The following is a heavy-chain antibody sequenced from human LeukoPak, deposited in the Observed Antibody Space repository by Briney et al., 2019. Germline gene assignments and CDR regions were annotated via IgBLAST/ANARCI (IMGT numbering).Heavy chain of an antibody. V-gene: IGHV4-38-2*01. CDR3: AIGPGYGSGWYLY. CDR1: GYSFSSGYY. Sequence: SETLSLTCAVSGYSFSSGYYRGWIRQPPGKGLEWIGSIYHSGSTYYNPSLKSRVTISVDTSKNQFSLKLSSVTAADTAVYHCAIGPGYGSGWYLYWGQGTLVTVSS. D-gene: IGHD6-19*01. J-gene: IGHJ4*02. CDR2: IYHSGST.